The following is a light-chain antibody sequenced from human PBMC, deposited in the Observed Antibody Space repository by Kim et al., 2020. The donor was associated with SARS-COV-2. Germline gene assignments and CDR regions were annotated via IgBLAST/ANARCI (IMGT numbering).Light chain of an antibody. CDR3: QQYYNWPPLT. V-gene: IGKV3-15*01. CDR2: GAS. CDR1: QSVSSN. J-gene: IGKJ4*01. Sequence: EIVMTQSPATLSVSPGERATLSCRASQSVSSNLARYQQKHGQAPRLLIYGASTRATGIPARFSGSGYGTEFTLTISSLQSEDFAVYYCQQYYNWPPLTFGGGTKVDIK.